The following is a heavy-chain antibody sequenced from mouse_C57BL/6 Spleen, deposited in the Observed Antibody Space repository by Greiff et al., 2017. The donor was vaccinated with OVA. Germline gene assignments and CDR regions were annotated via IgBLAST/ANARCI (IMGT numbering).Heavy chain of an antibody. D-gene: IGHD1-1*01. V-gene: IGHV5-12*01. Sequence: EVKLVESGGGLVQPGGSLKLSCAASGFTFSDYYMYWVRQTPEKRLEWVAYISNGGGSTYYPDTVKGRFTISRDNAKNTLYLQMSRLKSEDTAMYYCARHGLDGSRGYYFDYWGQGTTLTVSS. CDR3: ARHGLDGSRGYYFDY. CDR2: ISNGGGST. J-gene: IGHJ2*01. CDR1: GFTFSDYY.